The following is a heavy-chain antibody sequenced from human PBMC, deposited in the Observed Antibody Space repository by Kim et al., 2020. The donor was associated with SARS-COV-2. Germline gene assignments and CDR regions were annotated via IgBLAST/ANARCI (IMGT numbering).Heavy chain of an antibody. J-gene: IGHJ3*02. Sequence: SETLSLTCAVYGGSFSGYYWSWIRQPPGKGLEWIGEINHSGSTKYNPSLKSRVTISVDTSKNQFSLKLNSVTAADTAVYYCARDRGTIFGVVIINDAFDIRGQGTMVTVSS. V-gene: IGHV4-34*01. CDR2: INHSGST. CDR1: GGSFSGYY. D-gene: IGHD3-3*01. CDR3: ARDRGTIFGVVIINDAFDI.